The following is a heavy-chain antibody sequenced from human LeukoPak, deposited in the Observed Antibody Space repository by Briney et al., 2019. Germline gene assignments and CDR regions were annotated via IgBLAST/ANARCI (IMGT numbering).Heavy chain of an antibody. J-gene: IGHJ4*02. CDR1: GGSISSSSYY. V-gene: IGHV4-61*01. CDR2: IYYSGST. D-gene: IGHD3-9*01. Sequence: SETLSLTCTVSGGSISSSSYYWSWIRQPPGKGLEWIGYIYYSGSTNYNPSLKSRVTISVDTSKNQFSLKLSSVTAADTAVYYCARGPPYYDILTGYRYYFDYWGQGTLVTVSS. CDR3: ARGPPYYDILTGYRYYFDY.